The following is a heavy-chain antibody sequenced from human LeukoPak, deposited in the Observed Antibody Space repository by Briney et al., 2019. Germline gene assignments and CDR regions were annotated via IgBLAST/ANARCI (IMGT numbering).Heavy chain of an antibody. Sequence: ASVKVSCKASGYTFTSYDINWVRQATGQGLEWMGWMNPNSGNTGYAQKFQGRVTITRNTSISTAYMDLNSLRPEDTAVYYCARVRVILATMASFSYWGLGTLVTVSS. V-gene: IGHV1-8*03. J-gene: IGHJ4*02. D-gene: IGHD3-22*01. CDR2: MNPNSGNT. CDR3: ARVRVILATMASFSY. CDR1: GYTFTSYD.